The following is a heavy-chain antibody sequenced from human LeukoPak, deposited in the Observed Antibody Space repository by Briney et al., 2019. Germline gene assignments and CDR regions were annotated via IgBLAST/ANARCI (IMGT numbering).Heavy chain of an antibody. D-gene: IGHD4-17*01. Sequence: GGSLRLSCAASGFTFSSYSMNWVRQAPGKGLEWVSSISSSSSYIYYADSVKGRFTISRDNAKNSLYLQMNSLRAEDTAVYYCAKEEPGDYVYLFDYWGQGTLVTVSS. V-gene: IGHV3-21*01. CDR3: AKEEPGDYVYLFDY. CDR1: GFTFSSYS. CDR2: ISSSSSYI. J-gene: IGHJ4*02.